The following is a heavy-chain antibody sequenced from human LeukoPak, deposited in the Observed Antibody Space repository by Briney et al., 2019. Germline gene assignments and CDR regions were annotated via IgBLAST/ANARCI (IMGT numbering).Heavy chain of an antibody. D-gene: IGHD3-3*01. Sequence: SQTLSLTCAISGDSVSSNTAAWNWIRQSPSRGLEWLGRTYYRSKWYNDYAESVKSRISISPDTSKNQFFLHLNSVTPEDTAVYFCAWSGYFKEWFDPWGQGTLVTVSS. CDR1: GDSVSSNTAA. CDR3: AWSGYFKEWFDP. CDR2: TYYRSKWYN. J-gene: IGHJ5*02. V-gene: IGHV6-1*01.